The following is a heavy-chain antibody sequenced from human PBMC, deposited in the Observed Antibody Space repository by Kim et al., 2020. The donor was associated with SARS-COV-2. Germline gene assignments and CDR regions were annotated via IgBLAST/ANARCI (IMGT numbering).Heavy chain of an antibody. CDR1: GGSISSGGYY. J-gene: IGHJ5*02. CDR3: ARASRLRNWFDP. CDR2: IYYSGST. V-gene: IGHV4-31*03. D-gene: IGHD3-16*01. Sequence: SETLSLTCTVSGGSISSGGYYWSWIRQHPGKGLEWIGYIYYSGSTYYNPSLKSRVTISVDTSKNQFSLKLSSVTAADTAVYYCARASRLRNWFDPWGQGTLVTVSS.